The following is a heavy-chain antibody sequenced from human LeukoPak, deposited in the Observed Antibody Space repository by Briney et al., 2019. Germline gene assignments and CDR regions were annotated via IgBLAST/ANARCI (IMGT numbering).Heavy chain of an antibody. D-gene: IGHD2-2*01. CDR2: IKQDGSEK. J-gene: IGHJ6*03. CDR3: AREKEGYCSRTSCYLDYYYYYMDV. CDR1: GFTFSRYW. V-gene: IGHV3-7*01. Sequence: PGGSLRLSCAASGFTFSRYWMTWVRQAPGKGLEWVANIKQDGSEKYYVDSVKGRFTISRDNAKNSLYLQMNSLRAEDTAVYYCAREKEGYCSRTSCYLDYYYYYMDVWGKGTTVTTSS.